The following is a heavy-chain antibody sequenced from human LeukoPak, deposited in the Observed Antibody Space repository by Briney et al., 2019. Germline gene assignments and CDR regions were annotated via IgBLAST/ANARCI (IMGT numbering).Heavy chain of an antibody. D-gene: IGHD3-10*01. J-gene: IGHJ4*02. CDR2: INWNGGST. Sequence: GGSLRLSCAASGFTFDDYGMSWVRQAPGKGLEWVSGINWNGGSTGYADSVKGRFTISRDNAKNSLYLQMNSLRAEDTALYYCARDRGENFITMVRGVIITLDYRGQGTLVTVSS. V-gene: IGHV3-20*04. CDR1: GFTFDDYG. CDR3: ARDRGENFITMVRGVIITLDY.